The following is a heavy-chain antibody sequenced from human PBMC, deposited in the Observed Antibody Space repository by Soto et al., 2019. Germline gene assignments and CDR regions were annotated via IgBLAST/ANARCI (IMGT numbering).Heavy chain of an antibody. D-gene: IGHD3-10*01. V-gene: IGHV3-7*05. CDR1: EFTLSAYW. CDR2: INRDGSKK. Sequence: EVQLEESGGDLVQPGGSLRLSCAASEFTLSAYWMTWVRQAPGKGLEWVANINRDGSKKSYLDSVRGRFTISRDNVGNSLYLQMDSLRADDTALYYCARGASPGSRSLYLDAFDIWGQGTMVTVSS. J-gene: IGHJ3*02. CDR3: ARGASPGSRSLYLDAFDI.